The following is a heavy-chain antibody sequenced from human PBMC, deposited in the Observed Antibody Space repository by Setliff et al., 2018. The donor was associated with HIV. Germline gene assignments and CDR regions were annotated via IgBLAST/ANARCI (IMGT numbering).Heavy chain of an antibody. Sequence: SETLSLTCTVYGGSISGTNYVWGWIRQTPRKGLEWIGTIHYSGSTYYNPSLKSRVTISVDTSKNQFSLKLSSVTAADTAVYYCARLPDIDSWPFDYWAQGTLVTVSS. D-gene: IGHD6-13*01. J-gene: IGHJ4*02. CDR2: IHYSGST. V-gene: IGHV4-39*07. CDR1: GGSISGTNYV. CDR3: ARLPDIDSWPFDY.